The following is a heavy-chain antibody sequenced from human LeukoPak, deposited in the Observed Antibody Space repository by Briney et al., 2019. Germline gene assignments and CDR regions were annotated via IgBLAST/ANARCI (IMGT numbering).Heavy chain of an antibody. CDR3: AVYDILTGYYTTPPLYYYYYGMDV. D-gene: IGHD3-9*01. CDR2: LIPIFGTA. J-gene: IGHJ6*04. V-gene: IGHV1-69*06. CDR1: GGTLTIHA. Sequence: SVNFSCKASGGTLTIHAISWVRQAPGPGLEWRGGLIPIFGTAIYAQKFQGRVTITADKSTSTAYMELSSLRSEDTAVYYCAVYDILTGYYTTPPLYYYYYGMDVWGKGTTVTVSS.